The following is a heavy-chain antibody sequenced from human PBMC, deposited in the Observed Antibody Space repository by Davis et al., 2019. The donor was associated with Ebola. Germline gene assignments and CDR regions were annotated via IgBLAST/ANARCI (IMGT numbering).Heavy chain of an antibody. J-gene: IGHJ5*02. Sequence: GESLKISCKGSGYSFTSYWIGWVRQMPGKGLEWMGIIYPGDSDTRYSPSFQGQVTISADKSISTAYLQWSSLKASDTAMYYCARQKEGVAYYGSGSYPSMFDPWGQGTLVTVSS. CDR2: IYPGDSDT. CDR3: ARQKEGVAYYGSGSYPSMFDP. D-gene: IGHD3-10*01. CDR1: GYSFTSYW. V-gene: IGHV5-51*01.